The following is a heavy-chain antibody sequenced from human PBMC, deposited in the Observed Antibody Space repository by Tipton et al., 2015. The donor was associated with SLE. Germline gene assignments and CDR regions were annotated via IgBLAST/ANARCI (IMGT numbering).Heavy chain of an antibody. V-gene: IGHV4-59*01. Sequence: GLVKPSETLSLTCTVSGGSISSYYWSWIRQPPGKGLEWIGYIYYSGSTNYNPSLKSLVTISVDTSKNQFSLKLSSVTAADTAVYYCAAQPVAGLWYFDLWGRGTLVTVSS. D-gene: IGHD1-14*01. CDR2: IYYSGST. CDR3: AAQPVAGLWYFDL. J-gene: IGHJ2*01. CDR1: GGSISSYY.